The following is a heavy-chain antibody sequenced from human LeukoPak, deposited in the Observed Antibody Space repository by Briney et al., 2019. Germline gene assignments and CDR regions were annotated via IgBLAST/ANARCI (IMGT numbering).Heavy chain of an antibody. V-gene: IGHV4-34*01. Sequence: SETLSLACAVYGGSFSGYYWSWIRQPPGKGLEWIGEINHSGSTNHNPSLKGRVTISVDTSKNQFSLKLSSVTAADTAVYYCARGPGAVVVPGTNHYYYYYYMDVWGKGTTVTVSS. CDR3: ARGPGAVVVPGTNHYYYYYYMDV. CDR1: GGSFSGYY. CDR2: INHSGST. D-gene: IGHD2-2*01. J-gene: IGHJ6*03.